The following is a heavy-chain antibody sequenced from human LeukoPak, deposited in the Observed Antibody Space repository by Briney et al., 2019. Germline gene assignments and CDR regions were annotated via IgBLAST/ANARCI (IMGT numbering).Heavy chain of an antibody. CDR1: GSSFTSYW. D-gene: IGHD1-26*01. CDR2: GYPGDADT. Sequence: PGGSLQISSQGSGSSFTSYWIGWVRPMPGKGLAWMGLGYPGDADTRYSPSFQGQAPISADKPISTAYLQWSSLKAPDTAMYYCARRAAEWELLDYWGQGTLVTASS. J-gene: IGHJ4*02. V-gene: IGHV5-51*01. CDR3: ARRAAEWELLDY.